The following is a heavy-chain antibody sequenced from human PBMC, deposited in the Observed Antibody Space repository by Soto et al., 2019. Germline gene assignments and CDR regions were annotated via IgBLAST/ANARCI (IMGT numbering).Heavy chain of an antibody. V-gene: IGHV3-30*03. Sequence: VESGGGVVQPGRSLRLSCAASGFNLDSYAMNWVRQAPGKGHEWVATISYDGKNIYYADFVRGRFTISKDNSNNPLYLRLSSLIPEDTAIYYWARDYGALPADRFQYWGQGTLVTVSS. CDR1: GFNLDSYA. CDR2: ISYDGKNI. J-gene: IGHJ1*01. CDR3: ARDYGALPADRFQY. D-gene: IGHD3-10*01.